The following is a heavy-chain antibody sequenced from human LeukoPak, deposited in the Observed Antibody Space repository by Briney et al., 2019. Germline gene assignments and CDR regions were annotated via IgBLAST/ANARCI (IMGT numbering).Heavy chain of an antibody. CDR2: ISPYNGNT. CDR1: ANSFTTYG. D-gene: IGHD3-10*01. V-gene: IGHV1-18*01. J-gene: IGHJ6*02. CDR3: ARIQVNWYGEVTPLSPPNYGMDV. Sequence: ASVKVSCKASANSFTTYGFSWVRQAPGQGLEWMGWISPYNGNTKYADKVLGRVTMSTDISTTTAYMELRGLRSDDTAVYYCARIQVNWYGEVTPLSPPNYGMDVWGQGTTVIVSS.